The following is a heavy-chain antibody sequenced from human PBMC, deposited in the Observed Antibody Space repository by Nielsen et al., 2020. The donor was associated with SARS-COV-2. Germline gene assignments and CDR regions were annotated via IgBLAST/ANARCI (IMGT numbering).Heavy chain of an antibody. CDR1: GFTFSNYA. CDR2: INDSGGGA. Sequence: GGSLRLSCAASGFTFSNYAMNWVRQTPGKGLEWVSIINDSGGGAFYADSVKGRFTISRDNSKNTLYLQMTSLRAEDTAVYYCAKEDIVAMTEGIDYWGQGTLVTVSS. J-gene: IGHJ4*02. D-gene: IGHD5-12*01. V-gene: IGHV3-23*01. CDR3: AKEDIVAMTEGIDY.